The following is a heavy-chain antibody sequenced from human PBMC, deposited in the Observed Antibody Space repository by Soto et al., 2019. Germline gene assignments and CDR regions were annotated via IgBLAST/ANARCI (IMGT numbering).Heavy chain of an antibody. D-gene: IGHD1-26*01. V-gene: IGHV1-18*01. CDR3: ARVMDVGATVGHWFGP. Sequence: ASVKVSCKASGYTFTSYGISWVRQAPGQGLEWMGWISAYNGNTSYAQELQGRVTMTTDTSTSTAYMELRSLRSDDTAVYYCARVMDVGATVGHWFGPWGQGTLVTVSS. CDR1: GYTFTSYG. CDR2: ISAYNGNT. J-gene: IGHJ5*02.